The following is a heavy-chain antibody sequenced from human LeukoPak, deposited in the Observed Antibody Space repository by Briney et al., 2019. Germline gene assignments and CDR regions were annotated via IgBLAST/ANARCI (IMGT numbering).Heavy chain of an antibody. CDR3: AKESDYYDSSGYYSPQNEFDY. CDR2: ISGSGGST. J-gene: IGHJ4*02. V-gene: IGHV3-23*01. Sequence: GGSLRLSCAASGFTFSIYAMTWVRQAPGKGLEWVSAISGSGGSTYYADSVKGRFTISRDNSKNTLYLQMNSLRAEDTAVYYCAKESDYYDSSGYYSPQNEFDYWGQGTLVTVSS. D-gene: IGHD3-22*01. CDR1: GFTFSIYA.